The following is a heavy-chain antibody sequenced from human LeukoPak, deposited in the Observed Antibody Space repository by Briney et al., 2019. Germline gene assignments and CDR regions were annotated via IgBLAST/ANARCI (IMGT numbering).Heavy chain of an antibody. V-gene: IGHV3-23*01. Sequence: GGSLRLSCLVSGLTFSSYGMTWVRQAPGKGLEWVSGIGVTYYSDSVKGRFTISRDNSKNTLYLQMSSLRAEDTAIYYCAKNSGIYYVFDYWGQGTLVTVSS. CDR3: AKNSGIYYVFDY. CDR1: GLTFSSYG. CDR2: IGVT. D-gene: IGHD1-26*01. J-gene: IGHJ4*02.